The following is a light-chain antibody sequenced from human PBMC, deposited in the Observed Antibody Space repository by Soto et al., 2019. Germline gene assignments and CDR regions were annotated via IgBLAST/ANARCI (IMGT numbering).Light chain of an antibody. Sequence: EIQVYISPSAVSGKLKDRVTLTWRASQTISSWLAWYQQKPGKAPKLLIYKASTLKSGVPSRFSGSGSGTEFTLTISILQPDDFATYYCRHYNSYSEAFGQGTKVDVK. J-gene: IGKJ1*01. CDR2: KAS. CDR3: RHYNSYSEA. CDR1: QTISSW. V-gene: IGKV1-5*03.